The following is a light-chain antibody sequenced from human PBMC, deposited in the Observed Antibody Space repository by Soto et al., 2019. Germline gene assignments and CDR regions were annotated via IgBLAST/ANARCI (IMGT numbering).Light chain of an antibody. V-gene: IGKV3-11*01. CDR1: QSVSSY. Sequence: EIGLTQSQPPLLCSPGDNPTRPVRASQSVSSYLAWYQQKPGQAPRLLIYDASNRATGIPARFSGSGSGTDFTLTISSLEPEDFAVYYCQQRSNWVTFGQGTRLEIK. CDR3: QQRSNWVT. CDR2: DAS. J-gene: IGKJ5*01.